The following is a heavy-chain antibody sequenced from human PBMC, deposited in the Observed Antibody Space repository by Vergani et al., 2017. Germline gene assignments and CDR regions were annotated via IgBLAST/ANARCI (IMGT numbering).Heavy chain of an antibody. V-gene: IGHV3-33*01. CDR2: IWYDGSNK. D-gene: IGHD3-22*01. CDR3: ATDYYDSSGLLDY. J-gene: IGHJ4*02. CDR1: GFTFSSYG. Sequence: QVQLVESGGGVVQPGRSLRLSCAASGFTFSSYGMHWVRQAPGKGLEWVAVIWYDGSNKYYADSVKGRFTISRDNSKNSLYLQMNSLRAEDTAVYYCATDYYDSSGLLDYWGQGTLVTVSS.